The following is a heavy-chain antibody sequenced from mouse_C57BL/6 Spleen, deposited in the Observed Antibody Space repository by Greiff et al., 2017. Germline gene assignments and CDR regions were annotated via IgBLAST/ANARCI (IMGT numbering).Heavy chain of an antibody. D-gene: IGHD1-1*01. V-gene: IGHV5-9-1*02. J-gene: IGHJ4*01. CDR1: GFTFSSYA. Sequence: EVKLVESGEGLVKPGGSLKLSCAASGFTFSSYAMSWVRQTPEKRLGWVAYISSGGDYIYYADTVKGRFTISRDNARNTLYLQMSSLKSEDTAMYYCTRDPVYGSSPYYAMDYWGQGTSVTVSS. CDR2: ISSGGDYI. CDR3: TRDPVYGSSPYYAMDY.